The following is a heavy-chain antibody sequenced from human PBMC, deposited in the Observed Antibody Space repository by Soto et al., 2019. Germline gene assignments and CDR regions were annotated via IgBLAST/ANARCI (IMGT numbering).Heavy chain of an antibody. CDR2: INPTGGST. V-gene: IGHV1-46*01. D-gene: IGHD6-13*01. Sequence: QVQLVQSGAEVKKPGASVKVSCRASGYTFTHYYIHWVRQAPGQGLEWLGIINPTGGSTNYAHEFQGRATLTMDTSTSTVYMELSGLRSEDTAVFYCARDLAAAAHWGQGTLVTVSS. CDR3: ARDLAAAAH. CDR1: GYTFTHYY. J-gene: IGHJ4*02.